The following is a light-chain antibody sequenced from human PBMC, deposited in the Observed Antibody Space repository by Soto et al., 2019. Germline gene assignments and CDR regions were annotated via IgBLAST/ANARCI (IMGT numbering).Light chain of an antibody. CDR3: QPRNVWPPIT. V-gene: IGKV3-11*01. Sequence: GLTQSPSTLSLSPGERATLSCRASQSIHTSLAWYQQKSGKPPRLVIYDSTLRANGVPDRFGGSRSGTEFTLTINSLEPEDFAVYYCQPRNVWPPITSGQGARLE. CDR1: QSIHTS. J-gene: IGKJ5*01. CDR2: DST.